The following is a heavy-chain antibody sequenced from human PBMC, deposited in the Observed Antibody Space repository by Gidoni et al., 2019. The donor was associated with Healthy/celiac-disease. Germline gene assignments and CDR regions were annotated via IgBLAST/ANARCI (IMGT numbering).Heavy chain of an antibody. V-gene: IGHV4-34*01. J-gene: IGHJ5*02. CDR2: INHSGST. CDR1: GGSFSGYY. Sequence: QVQLQQWGAGLLKPSETLSLTCAVYGGSFSGYYWSWIRQPPGKGLEWIGEINHSGSTNYNPSLKSRVTISVDTSKNQFSLKLSSVTAADTAVYYCARSAGGSGSYLNWFDPWGQGTLVTVSS. D-gene: IGHD3-10*01. CDR3: ARSAGGSGSYLNWFDP.